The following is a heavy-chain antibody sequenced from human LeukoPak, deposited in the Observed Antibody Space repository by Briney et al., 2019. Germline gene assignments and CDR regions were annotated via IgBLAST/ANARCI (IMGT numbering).Heavy chain of an antibody. V-gene: IGHV4-39*07. Sequence: SETLSLTCSVSNGSISSDRHYWGWIRQPPGRGLEWVGSVYYTGSTYYNPSLKSRVTISIDTSENQFSLKLTSMTAADTAVYYCARHPLPSGLVDYWGQGTLVTISS. D-gene: IGHD6-6*01. J-gene: IGHJ4*02. CDR1: NGSISSDRHY. CDR2: VYYTGST. CDR3: ARHPLPSGLVDY.